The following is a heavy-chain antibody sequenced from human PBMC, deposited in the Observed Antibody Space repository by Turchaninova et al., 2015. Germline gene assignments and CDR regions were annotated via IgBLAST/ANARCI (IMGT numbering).Heavy chain of an antibody. Sequence: EVQLLESGGDLVQPGGSLRLSCAASGFTFRNYAMSWVRQAPGKGLEWVSSIGSSGTTTKYTDSVKVRFTISRDNSKNTLYLKMSSLRADDTALYYCAKRAVAWGQGTLVTVSS. V-gene: IGHV3-23*01. J-gene: IGHJ5*02. CDR2: IGSSGTTT. CDR1: GFTFRNYA. CDR3: AKRAVA.